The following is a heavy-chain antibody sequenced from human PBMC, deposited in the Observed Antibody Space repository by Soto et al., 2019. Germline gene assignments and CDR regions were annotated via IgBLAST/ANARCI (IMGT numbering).Heavy chain of an antibody. CDR1: GGTFSSYA. D-gene: IGHD6-13*01. J-gene: IGHJ6*02. CDR2: IIPIFGTA. Sequence: QVQLVQSGAEVKKPGSSVKVSCKASGGTFSSYAISWVRQAPGQGLEWMGGIIPIFGTANYAQKFQGRVTITADKSTSTAYMELSSLRSEDTAVYYCAGSSSSWDTKYYYYYGMDVWGQGTTVTVSS. V-gene: IGHV1-69*06. CDR3: AGSSSSWDTKYYYYYGMDV.